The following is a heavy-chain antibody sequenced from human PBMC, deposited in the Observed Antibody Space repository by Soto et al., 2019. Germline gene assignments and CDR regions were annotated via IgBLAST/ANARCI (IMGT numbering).Heavy chain of an antibody. J-gene: IGHJ4*02. D-gene: IGHD3-3*01. CDR1: GFTFDDYA. Sequence: GGSLRLSCAASGFTFDDYAMHWVRQAPGKGLEWVSLISWDGGSTYYADSVKGRFTISRDNSKNSLYLQMNSLRAEDTALYYCAKYLSDDFWSGYFDYWGQGTLVTVSS. CDR2: ISWDGGST. CDR3: AKYLSDDFWSGYFDY. V-gene: IGHV3-43D*03.